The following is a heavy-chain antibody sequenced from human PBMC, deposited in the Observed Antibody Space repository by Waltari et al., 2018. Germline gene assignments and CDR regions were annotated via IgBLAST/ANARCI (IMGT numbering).Heavy chain of an antibody. CDR3: AREDGYFSANYMDV. D-gene: IGHD2-15*01. J-gene: IGHJ6*03. CDR1: GGSISSGGYY. CDR2: IYYSGST. V-gene: IGHV4-31*03. Sequence: QVQLQESGPGLVKPSQTLSLTCTVSGGSISSGGYYWSWIRQHPGKGLEWIGYIYYSGSTYSNPSLKRRVTISVDTSKNQFSLKLSSVTAADTAVYYCAREDGYFSANYMDVWGKGTTVTVSS.